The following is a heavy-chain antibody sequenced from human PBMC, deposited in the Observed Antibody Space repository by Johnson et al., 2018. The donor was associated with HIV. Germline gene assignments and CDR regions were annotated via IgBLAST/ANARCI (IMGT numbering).Heavy chain of an antibody. CDR3: ARGFEQLDDAFDI. V-gene: IGHV3-66*01. CDR2: IYRGGST. J-gene: IGHJ3*02. CDR1: GFNVSSNY. D-gene: IGHD1-1*01. Sequence: VHLVESGGGLVQPGGSLRLSCAASGFNVSSNYMSWVRQAPGKGLEWVSVIYRGGSTYYINSVKGRFTISRDNSKNTLYLQMNSVRAEDTAVYYCARGFEQLDDAFDIWGQGTMVTVSS.